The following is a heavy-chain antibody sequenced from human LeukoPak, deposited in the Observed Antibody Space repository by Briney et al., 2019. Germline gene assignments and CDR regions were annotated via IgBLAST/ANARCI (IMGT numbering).Heavy chain of an antibody. Sequence: SETLSLTCTVSGGSISSYYWSWIRQPPGKGLEWIGYIYYSGSTNYNPSLKSRVTISVDTSKNQFSLKLSSVTAADTAVYYCARGENSSSFWFDPWGQGTLVTVSS. CDR2: IYYSGST. J-gene: IGHJ5*02. CDR1: GGSISSYY. V-gene: IGHV4-59*01. CDR3: ARGENSSSFWFDP. D-gene: IGHD6-6*01.